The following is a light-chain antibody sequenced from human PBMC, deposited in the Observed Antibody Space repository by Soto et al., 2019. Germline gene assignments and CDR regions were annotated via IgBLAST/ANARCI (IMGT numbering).Light chain of an antibody. Sequence: EIVMTQSPDTLSVSPGERGTLSCRASQSVSRNVAWYQQKPGQAPRLLIYGASTRVTGIPARFSGSGSGTEVTLTISSLQSEDFAVYYCQQYNNWPPVRTFGQGTKVEIK. CDR2: GAS. CDR3: QQYNNWPPVRT. CDR1: QSVSRN. J-gene: IGKJ1*01. V-gene: IGKV3-15*01.